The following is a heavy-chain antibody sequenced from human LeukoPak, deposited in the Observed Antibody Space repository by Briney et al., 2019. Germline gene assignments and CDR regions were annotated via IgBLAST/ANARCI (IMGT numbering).Heavy chain of an antibody. CDR1: GYTFTSYG. CDR3: ARGGSYCSGGSCYSLAFDI. Sequence: GASVKVSCKASGYTFTSYGISWVRQAPGQGLEWMGGIIPIFGTANYAQKFQGRVTITADESTSTAYMELSSLRSEDTAVYYCARGGSYCSGGSCYSLAFDIWGQGTMVTVSS. V-gene: IGHV1-69*13. J-gene: IGHJ3*02. CDR2: IIPIFGTA. D-gene: IGHD2-15*01.